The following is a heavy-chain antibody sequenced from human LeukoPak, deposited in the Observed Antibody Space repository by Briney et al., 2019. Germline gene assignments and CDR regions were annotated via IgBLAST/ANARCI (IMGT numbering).Heavy chain of an antibody. CDR1: RFTFSIFA. V-gene: IGHV3-48*01. Sequence: GGSLRLSCAASRFTFSIFAMNWVRQAPGKGLEWLSYISSSSSTIYYADSVKGRFTISRDNAKNSLYLQLNSLRPEDTGLYYCARDRGGWPDYWGQGTMVTVSS. CDR3: ARDRGGWPDY. J-gene: IGHJ4*02. D-gene: IGHD6-19*01. CDR2: ISSSSSTI.